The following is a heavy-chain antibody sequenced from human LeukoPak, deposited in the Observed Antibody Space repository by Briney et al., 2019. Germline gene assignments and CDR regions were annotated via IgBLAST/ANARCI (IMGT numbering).Heavy chain of an antibody. V-gene: IGHV3-20*04. D-gene: IGHD3-10*01. Sequence: GGSLRLSCAASGLTFDDYGMSWVRQAPGKGLEWVSGIIWSGGSTGYADSVKRRFTISRDNAKNSLHLQMNSLRAEDTALYYCARDAYGSGRWNDYWGQGTLVTVSS. CDR2: IIWSGGST. CDR3: ARDAYGSGRWNDY. CDR1: GLTFDDYG. J-gene: IGHJ4*02.